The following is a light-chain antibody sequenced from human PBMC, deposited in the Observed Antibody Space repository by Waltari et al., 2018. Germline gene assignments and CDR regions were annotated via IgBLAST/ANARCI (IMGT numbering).Light chain of an antibody. V-gene: IGKV1-5*03. CDR1: QSFSSW. Sequence: DIQMTQSPSTLSASVGDRVTITCRASQSFSSWLAWYQQKPGKAPKLLIYEASTLESGLPSGFSGSGSATVFTLTISSLQPDESATYFCQQCNRYPYTFSQGTKLEIK. CDR2: EAS. CDR3: QQCNRYPYT. J-gene: IGKJ2*01.